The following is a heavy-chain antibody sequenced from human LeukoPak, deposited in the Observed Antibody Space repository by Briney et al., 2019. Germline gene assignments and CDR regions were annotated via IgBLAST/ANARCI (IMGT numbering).Heavy chain of an antibody. V-gene: IGHV3-23*01. Sequence: GGSLRLSCAASGFTFSSYAVSWVRQAPGKGLEWVSAISGSGGSTYYADSVKGRFTISRDNSKNTLYLQMNSLRAEDTAVYYCAKEENRADSGYYFDYWGQGTLVTVSS. D-gene: IGHD3-22*01. CDR3: AKEENRADSGYYFDY. CDR2: ISGSGGST. CDR1: GFTFSSYA. J-gene: IGHJ4*02.